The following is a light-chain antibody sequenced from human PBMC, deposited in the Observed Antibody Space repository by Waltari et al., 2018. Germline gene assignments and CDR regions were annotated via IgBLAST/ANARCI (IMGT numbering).Light chain of an antibody. Sequence: DIQMTQSPSSLSASVGDTVTVTCRASQNIRTYLNWYQQKTAKAPKLLIYGASTLQRGVPSSFRGSASGTEFTLTVTNLQPDDFATYFCQQSFSSPWTFGQGTTVNI. J-gene: IGKJ1*01. V-gene: IGKV1-39*01. CDR2: GAS. CDR3: QQSFSSPWT. CDR1: QNIRTY.